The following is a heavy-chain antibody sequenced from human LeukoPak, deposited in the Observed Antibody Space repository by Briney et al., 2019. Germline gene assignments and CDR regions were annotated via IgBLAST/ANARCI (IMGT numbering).Heavy chain of an antibody. CDR1: GFTFDDYA. Sequence: GGSLRLSCAASGFTFDDYAMHWVRQAPGKGLEWVSGISWNSGSIGYADSVKGRFTISRDNAKNSLYLQMNSLRAEDTALYYCAKDFYSASTPDYYGMDVWGQGTTVTVSS. CDR3: AKDFYSASTPDYYGMDV. V-gene: IGHV3-9*01. CDR2: ISWNSGSI. J-gene: IGHJ6*02. D-gene: IGHD3-10*01.